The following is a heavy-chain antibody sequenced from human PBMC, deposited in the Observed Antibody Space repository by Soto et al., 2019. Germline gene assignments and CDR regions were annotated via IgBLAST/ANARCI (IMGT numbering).Heavy chain of an antibody. CDR1: GGSISSSSYY. V-gene: IGHV4-39*01. J-gene: IGHJ4*02. Sequence: PSETLSLTCTVSGGSISSSSYYWGWIRQPPGKGLEWIGSIYYSGSTYYNPSLKSRVTISVDTSKNQFSLKLSSVTAADTAVYYCASVRYFDWSIDYWGQGTLVTVSS. D-gene: IGHD3-9*01. CDR3: ASVRYFDWSIDY. CDR2: IYYSGST.